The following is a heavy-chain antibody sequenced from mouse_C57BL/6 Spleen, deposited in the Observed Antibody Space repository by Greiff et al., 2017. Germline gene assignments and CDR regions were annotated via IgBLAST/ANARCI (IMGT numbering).Heavy chain of an antibody. V-gene: IGHV1-82*01. Sequence: VQLQQSGPELVKPGASVKISCTASGYAFSSSWMNWVKQRPGKGLAWIGRIYPGAGDTNYNGKFKGKATLTADKSSSTAYMQLSSLTSEDSAVSVCASPLGAIDYWGQGTSVTVSS. CDR3: ASPLGAIDY. CDR2: IYPGAGDT. D-gene: IGHD3-3*01. CDR1: GYAFSSSW. J-gene: IGHJ4*01.